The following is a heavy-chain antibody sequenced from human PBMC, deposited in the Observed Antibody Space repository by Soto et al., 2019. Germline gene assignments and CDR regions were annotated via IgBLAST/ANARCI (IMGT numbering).Heavy chain of an antibody. CDR1: GYTFTSYC. CDR3: ARDTSSWYRVDY. D-gene: IGHD6-13*01. Sequence: ASVKVSCKASGYTFTSYCMHWVRQAPGQGLERMGIINPDGGSTSYAQKFQGRVTMTRDTSTSTLYMELSSLGSEDTAVYYCARDTSSWYRVDYWGQGSLVTVSS. V-gene: IGHV1-46*01. J-gene: IGHJ4*02. CDR2: INPDGGST.